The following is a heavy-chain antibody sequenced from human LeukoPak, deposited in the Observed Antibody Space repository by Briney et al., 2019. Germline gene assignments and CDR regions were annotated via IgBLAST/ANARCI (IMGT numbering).Heavy chain of an antibody. CDR3: ARGEYGSGSYHIDY. CDR2: ISGTISYI. CDR1: GFTFSSYS. V-gene: IGHV3-21*01. J-gene: IGHJ4*02. D-gene: IGHD3-10*01. Sequence: GGSLRLSCAASGFTFSSYSMNWVRQAPGKGLEWVSFISGTISYIYYADSVKGRFTISRDNAKNSLCLQMNSLRAEDTAVYYCARGEYGSGSYHIDYWGQGTLVTVSS.